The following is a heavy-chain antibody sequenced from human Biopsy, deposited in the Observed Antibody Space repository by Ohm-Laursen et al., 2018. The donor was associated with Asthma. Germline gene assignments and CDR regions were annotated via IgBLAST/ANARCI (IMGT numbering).Heavy chain of an antibody. CDR3: ARRITIFGVVQKDHGMDA. Sequence: SQTLSLTCTVSGGSISSYYWSWIRQPPGKGLEWIGYIYYSGSTNYNPSLKSRVTISVDTSKNQFSLKLSSVTAADTAVYFCARRITIFGVVQKDHGMDAWGQGTTVIVSS. J-gene: IGHJ6*02. V-gene: IGHV4-59*08. CDR2: IYYSGST. D-gene: IGHD3-3*01. CDR1: GGSISSYY.